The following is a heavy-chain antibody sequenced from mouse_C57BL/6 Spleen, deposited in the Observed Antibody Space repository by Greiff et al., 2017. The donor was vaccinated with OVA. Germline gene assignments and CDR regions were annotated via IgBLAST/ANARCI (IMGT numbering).Heavy chain of an antibody. Sequence: EVKLVESGPELVKPGASVKMSCKASGYTFTDYNMHWVKQSHGKSLEWIGYINPNNGGTSYNQKFKGKATLTVNKSSSTAYMELRSLTSEDSAVYYCARDYGSSYSFAYWGQGTLVTVSA. CDR2: INPNNGGT. CDR3: ARDYGSSYSFAY. J-gene: IGHJ3*01. CDR1: GYTFTDYN. V-gene: IGHV1-22*01. D-gene: IGHD1-1*01.